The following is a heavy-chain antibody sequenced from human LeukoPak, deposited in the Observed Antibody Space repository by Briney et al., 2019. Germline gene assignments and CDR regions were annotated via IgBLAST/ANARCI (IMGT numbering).Heavy chain of an antibody. J-gene: IGHJ4*02. V-gene: IGHV3-64*01. CDR2: ISSNGGST. CDR1: GFTFSSYA. CDR3: AKDGYSSSRYALLNYFDY. Sequence: GGSLRLSCAASGFTFSSYAMHWVRQAPGKGLEYVSAISSNGGSTYYANSVKGRFTISRDNSKNTLYLQMGSLRAEDTAVYYCAKDGYSSSRYALLNYFDYWGQGTLVTVSS. D-gene: IGHD6-13*01.